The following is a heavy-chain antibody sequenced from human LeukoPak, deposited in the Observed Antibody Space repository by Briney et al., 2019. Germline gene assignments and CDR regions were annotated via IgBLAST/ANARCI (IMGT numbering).Heavy chain of an antibody. CDR2: LNQDGSEK. V-gene: IGHV3-7*01. J-gene: IGHJ4*02. CDR3: ARVGSADDYVWGSYRHYFDY. CDR1: GFSFNN. D-gene: IGHD3-16*02. Sequence: GGSLRLSCGVSGFSFNNMSWVRQAPGKGLEWVANLNQDGSEKNYVDSVRGRFTISRDNAKNSLYLQMNSLRAEDTAVYYCARVGSADDYVWGSYRHYFDYWGQGTLVTVSS.